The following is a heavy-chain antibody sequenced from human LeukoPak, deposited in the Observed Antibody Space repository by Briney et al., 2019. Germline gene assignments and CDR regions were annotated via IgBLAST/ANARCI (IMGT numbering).Heavy chain of an antibody. CDR2: INWNGDST. Sequence: GALRLSCAASGFAFDDYGMSWVRQAPGKGLEWVSGINWNGDSTGYADSVKGRFTISRDNAKNSLYLQMNSLRAEDTALYYCARPSGSYYFYYMDVWGKGTTVTVSS. V-gene: IGHV3-20*04. CDR3: ARPSGSYYFYYMDV. J-gene: IGHJ6*03. D-gene: IGHD1-26*01. CDR1: GFAFDDYG.